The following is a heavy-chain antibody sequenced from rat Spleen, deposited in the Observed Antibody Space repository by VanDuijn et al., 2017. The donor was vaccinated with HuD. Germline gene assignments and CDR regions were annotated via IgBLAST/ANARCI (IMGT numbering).Heavy chain of an antibody. CDR1: GFTFSNYL. CDR2: IDTDGSRT. V-gene: IGHV5-58*01. D-gene: IGHD4-3*01. Sequence: EVQLVETGGDLVQPGRSLKLSCAASGFTFSNYLMAWVRQAPGKGLEWVSSIDTDGSRTYYPDSVRGRFTISRDNAENTAYLQMNSLWSEDTATYYCAVAGYGYWGQGVMVTVSS. CDR3: AVAGYGY. J-gene: IGHJ2*01.